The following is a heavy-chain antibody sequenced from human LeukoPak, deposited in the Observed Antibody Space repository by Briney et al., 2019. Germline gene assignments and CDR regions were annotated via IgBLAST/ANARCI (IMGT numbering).Heavy chain of an antibody. CDR3: AREAGYSSGWYPDAFDI. D-gene: IGHD6-19*01. V-gene: IGHV3-48*01. CDR2: ISSSSSTI. Sequence: GGSLRLSCAASGFTFSSYSMNWVRQAPGKGLEWVSYISSSSSTIYYADSVKGRFTISRDNAKNSLYLQMNSLRAEDTAVYYRAREAGYSSGWYPDAFDIWGQGTMVTVSS. J-gene: IGHJ3*02. CDR1: GFTFSSYS.